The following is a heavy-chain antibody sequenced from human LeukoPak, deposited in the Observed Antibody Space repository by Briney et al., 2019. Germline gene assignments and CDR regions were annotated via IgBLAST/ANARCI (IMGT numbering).Heavy chain of an antibody. CDR1: GFTFSSYA. CDR3: ATRRDDPLLGYFQH. D-gene: IGHD5-24*01. J-gene: IGHJ1*01. Sequence: GRSLRLSCAASGFTFSSYAMHWVRQAPGKGLEWVAVISYDGSNKYYADSVKGRFTISRDNSKNTLYLQMNSLRAEDTAVYYCATRRDDPLLGYFQHWGQGTLVTVSS. V-gene: IGHV3-30-3*01. CDR2: ISYDGSNK.